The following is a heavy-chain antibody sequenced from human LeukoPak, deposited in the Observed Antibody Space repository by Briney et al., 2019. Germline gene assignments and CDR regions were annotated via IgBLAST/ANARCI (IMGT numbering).Heavy chain of an antibody. Sequence: PGGSLRLSCAASGFSFRKYAMHWVRQAPGKGLEWVAVISFDETKKYYADSVKGRFTISRDNSNNTLFLQMNSVKTEDTAVCLCARMKVIKGASLDYWGQGSLVTVSS. CDR2: ISFDETKK. CDR1: GFSFRKYA. D-gene: IGHD2-21*01. CDR3: ARMKVIKGASLDY. J-gene: IGHJ4*02. V-gene: IGHV3-30-3*01.